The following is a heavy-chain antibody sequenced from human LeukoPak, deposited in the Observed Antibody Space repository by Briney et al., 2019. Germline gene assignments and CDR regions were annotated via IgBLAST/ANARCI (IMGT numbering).Heavy chain of an antibody. J-gene: IGHJ4*02. CDR2: ISYDGRNT. CDR1: GFTFSTSS. CDR3: AREDSGSFDS. Sequence: GGSLRLSCEDSGFTFSTSSMHWVRQAPDKGLEWVAVISYDGRNTYYADSVKGRFTISRDNSKNTMFLQMDSLRVEDTAVYYCAREDSGSFDSWGQGTLVIVSS. D-gene: IGHD1-26*01. V-gene: IGHV3-30*04.